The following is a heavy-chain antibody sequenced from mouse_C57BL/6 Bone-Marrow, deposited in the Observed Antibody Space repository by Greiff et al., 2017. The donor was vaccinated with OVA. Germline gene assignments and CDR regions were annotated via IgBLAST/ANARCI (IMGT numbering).Heavy chain of an antibody. D-gene: IGHD1-1*01. J-gene: IGHJ1*03. V-gene: IGHV5-6*01. CDR1: GFTFSSYG. Sequence: EVQLVESGGDLVKPGGSLKLSCAASGFTFSSYGMSWVRQTPDKRLEWVATISSGGSYTYYPDSVKGRFTISRDNAKNTLYLQMSSLKSEDTAMYYCARRAITTVVAPWYFDVWGTGTTVTVSS. CDR3: ARRAITTVVAPWYFDV. CDR2: ISSGGSYT.